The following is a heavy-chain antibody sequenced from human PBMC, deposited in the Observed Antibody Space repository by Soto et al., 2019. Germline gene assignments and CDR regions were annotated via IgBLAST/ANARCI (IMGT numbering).Heavy chain of an antibody. CDR1: GGSISSGGYY. CDR3: ARGLGCGGDCYSPSFDY. D-gene: IGHD2-21*02. V-gene: IGHV4-31*03. CDR2: IYYSGST. J-gene: IGHJ4*02. Sequence: PSETLSLTCTVSGGSISSGGYYWSWIRQHPRKGLEWIGYIYYSGSTYYNPSLKSRVTISVDTSKNQFSLKLSSVTAADTAVYYCARGLGCGGDCYSPSFDYWGQGTLVTVSS.